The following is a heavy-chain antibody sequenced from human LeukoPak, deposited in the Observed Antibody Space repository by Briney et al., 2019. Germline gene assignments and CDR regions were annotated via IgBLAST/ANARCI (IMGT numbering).Heavy chain of an antibody. J-gene: IGHJ6*03. CDR1: GYTFTSYD. D-gene: IGHD1-26*01. Sequence: ASVKVSCKASGYTFTSYDINWARQATGQGLEWMGWMNPNSGNTGYAQKFQGRVTMTRNTSISTAYMELSSLRSEDTAVYYCARFAKMGATTANYYMDVWGKGTTVTVSS. V-gene: IGHV1-8*01. CDR3: ARFAKMGATTANYYMDV. CDR2: MNPNSGNT.